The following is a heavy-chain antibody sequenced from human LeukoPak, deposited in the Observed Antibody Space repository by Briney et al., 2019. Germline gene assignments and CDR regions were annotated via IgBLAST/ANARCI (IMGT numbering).Heavy chain of an antibody. D-gene: IGHD6-19*01. J-gene: IGHJ4*02. CDR2: IRGSGDRT. Sequence: PGGSLRLSCAASGFTFSSYAMSWVRQAPGKGLEWVSLIRGSGDRTYYADSVKGRFTISRDNSKDTVYLQMKSLRAEDTALYYCARPSVAGHYGRFDYWGQGTLATVSS. CDR3: ARPSVAGHYGRFDY. CDR1: GFTFSSYA. V-gene: IGHV3-23*01.